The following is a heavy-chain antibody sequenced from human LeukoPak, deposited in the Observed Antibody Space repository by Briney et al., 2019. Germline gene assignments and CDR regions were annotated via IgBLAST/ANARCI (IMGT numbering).Heavy chain of an antibody. CDR3: ARIGWFGEWIFDY. V-gene: IGHV3-48*03. CDR1: GFTFSSYE. CDR2: ISSSGSTI. J-gene: IGHJ4*02. D-gene: IGHD3-10*01. Sequence: GGSLRLSCAASGFTFSSYEMNWVRQAPGKGLEWVSYISSSGSTIYYADSVKGRFTISRDNAKNSLYLQMNSLRAEDTAVYYCARIGWFGEWIFDYWAREPWSPSPQ.